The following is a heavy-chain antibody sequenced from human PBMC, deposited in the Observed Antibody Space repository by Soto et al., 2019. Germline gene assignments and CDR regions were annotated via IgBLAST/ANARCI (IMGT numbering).Heavy chain of an antibody. D-gene: IGHD3-22*01. CDR2: IYHSGST. CDR3: ARVGYYDSSGYFNG. J-gene: IGHJ4*02. Sequence: SETLSLTCAVSGGSISRSNWWGWVRQPPGKGLEWIGEIYHSGSTNYNPSLKSRVTISVDKSKNQFSLKLSSVTAADTAVYYCARVGYYDSSGYFNGWGQGTLVTVSS. CDR1: GGSISRSNW. V-gene: IGHV4-4*02.